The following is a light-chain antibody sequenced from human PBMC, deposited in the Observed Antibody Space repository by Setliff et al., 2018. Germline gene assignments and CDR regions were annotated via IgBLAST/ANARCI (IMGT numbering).Light chain of an antibody. CDR3: SSYTTSGTYV. V-gene: IGLV2-14*03. Sequence: QSALTQPASVSGSPGQWITISCSGTSSDVGGYNYVSWYQQHPGKAPKLMIYDVTNRPSGISNRFSGSKSGNTASLTISGLQAEDDADYYCSSYTTSGTYVFGTGTKGNVL. CDR2: DVT. CDR1: SSDVGGYNY. J-gene: IGLJ1*01.